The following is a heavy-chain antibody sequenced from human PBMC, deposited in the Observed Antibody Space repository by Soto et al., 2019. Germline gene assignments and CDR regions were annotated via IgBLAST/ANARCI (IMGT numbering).Heavy chain of an antibody. CDR3: ARKGSGDYALDY. CDR1: GFSLSTIGVG. V-gene: IGHV2-5*02. CDR2: IYWDDVK. J-gene: IGHJ4*02. Sequence: QITLKESGPTLVKPTQTLTLTCTLSGFSLSTIGVGVGWIRPSPGKALEWLAVIYWDDVKHYSPSLERSLTITKDTSESEVVLTMTNMDPVDRATYYCARKGSGDYALDYWGQGILVTVSS. D-gene: IGHD4-17*01.